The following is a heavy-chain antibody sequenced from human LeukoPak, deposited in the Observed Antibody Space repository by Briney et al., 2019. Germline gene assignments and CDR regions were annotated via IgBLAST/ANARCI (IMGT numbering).Heavy chain of an antibody. D-gene: IGHD3-10*01. CDR1: GFTFSTYS. CDR3: VRGGDYYASGSFDY. CDR2: ISSSSSYI. J-gene: IGHJ4*02. V-gene: IGHV3-21*06. Sequence: GGSLRLSCAASGFTFSTYSMNWVRQAPGKGLEWVSSISSSSSYIFYADTVKGRFTISRDNAKNSLYLQMNSLRDEDTAVYYCVRGGDYYASGSFDYWGQGTLVTVSS.